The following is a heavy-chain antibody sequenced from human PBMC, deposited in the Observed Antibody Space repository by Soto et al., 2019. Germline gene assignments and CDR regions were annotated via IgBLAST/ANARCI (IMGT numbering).Heavy chain of an antibody. CDR3: TLDSATCPVAAPQVA. V-gene: IGHV3-33*01. D-gene: IGHD6-19*01. CDR1: GFIYSNYA. CDR2: IWYDGSNK. Sequence: QVQLVASGGGVVQPGRSMRLSCAASGFIYSNYAMHWVRQAPGKGLECVARIWYDGSNKYYADSVTGSFTISRDNSNNTLYLQIHSLRAAHTAIYYFTLDSATCPVAAPQVAWGQGTLVTFSS. J-gene: IGHJ5*02.